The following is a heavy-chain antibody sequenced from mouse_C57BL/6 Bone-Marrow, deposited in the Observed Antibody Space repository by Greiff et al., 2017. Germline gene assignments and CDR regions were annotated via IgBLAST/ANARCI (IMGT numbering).Heavy chain of an antibody. CDR2: FDPNSGGT. Sequence: VQLQQPGAELVKPGASVKLSCKASGYTFTSYWMHWVKQRPGRGLEWIGRFDPNSGGTKYNEKFKSKATLTVDKPSSTAYMQLSSLTSEDYAGDCCAREGVWYAMDYWGQGTSVTVSA. D-gene: IGHD2-10*02. V-gene: IGHV1-72*01. CDR3: AREGVWYAMDY. CDR1: GYTFTSYW. J-gene: IGHJ4*01.